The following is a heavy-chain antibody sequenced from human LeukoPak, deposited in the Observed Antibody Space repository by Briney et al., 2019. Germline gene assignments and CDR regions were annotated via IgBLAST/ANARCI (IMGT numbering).Heavy chain of an antibody. CDR2: IYYTGNT. CDR1: GGSISGGGYY. CDR3: ARGNGAAAWY. J-gene: IGHJ4*02. V-gene: IGHV4-31*03. D-gene: IGHD6-13*01. Sequence: SETQSLTCTVSGGSISGGGYYWSWIRQHPGKGLEWIGYIYYTGNTCYNPSLKSRVTISVDTSKNQFSLKLSSVTAADTAVYYCARGNGAAAWYWGQGTLVTVSS.